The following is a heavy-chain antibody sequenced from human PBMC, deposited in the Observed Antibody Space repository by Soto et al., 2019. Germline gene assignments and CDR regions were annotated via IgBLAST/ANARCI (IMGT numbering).Heavy chain of an antibody. V-gene: IGHV4-34*01. Sequence: SETLSLTCAVYGGSFSGYYWSWIRQPPGKGLEWIGEINHSGSTNYNPSLKSRVTISVDTSKNQFSLKLSSVTAADTAVYYCAIRITIFGVVRRESCWFDHWGQGSLVT. J-gene: IGHJ5*02. D-gene: IGHD3-3*01. CDR3: AIRITIFGVVRRESCWFDH. CDR2: INHSGST. CDR1: GGSFSGYY.